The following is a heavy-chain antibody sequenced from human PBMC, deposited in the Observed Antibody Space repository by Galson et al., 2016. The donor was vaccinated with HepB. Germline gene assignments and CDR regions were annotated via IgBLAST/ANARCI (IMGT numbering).Heavy chain of an antibody. CDR3: TRGTLGTTASMAFDF. D-gene: IGHD1-26*01. Sequence: LSLTCAVSGGSVSDNSWWAWVRQSPRKDLEWIGEIYQTGTAHYNPSFTSRATIFIDKSNNQISLRLESVTAADTAVYYCTRGTLGTTASMAFDFWGQGTLVSVSS. V-gene: IGHV4-4*02. CDR1: GGSVSDNSW. J-gene: IGHJ4*02. CDR2: IYQTGTA.